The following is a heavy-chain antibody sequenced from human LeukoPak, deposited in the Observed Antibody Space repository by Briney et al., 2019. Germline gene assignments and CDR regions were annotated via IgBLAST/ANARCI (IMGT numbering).Heavy chain of an antibody. CDR3: ARHDHYDFWSGYPATFDY. CDR2: IYHSGST. Sequence: PSETLSLTCAVSGGSISSGGYSWSWIRQPPGKGLEWIGYIYHSGSTYYNPSLKSRVTISVDTSKNQFSLKLSSVTAADTAVYYCARHDHYDFWSGYPATFDYWGQGTLVTVSS. D-gene: IGHD3-3*01. J-gene: IGHJ4*02. V-gene: IGHV4-30-2*03. CDR1: GGSISSGGYS.